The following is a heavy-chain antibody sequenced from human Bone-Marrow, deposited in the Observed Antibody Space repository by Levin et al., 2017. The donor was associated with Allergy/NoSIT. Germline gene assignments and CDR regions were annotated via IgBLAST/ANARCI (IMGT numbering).Heavy chain of an antibody. CDR2: ISAYNGNT. V-gene: IGHV1-18*01. D-gene: IGHD2-21*02. CDR3: ARDLPVVTTFGSHFQH. Sequence: ASVKVSCKTSGYTFSGNGISWVRQAPGQGLEWMGWISAYNGNTKYTQKFQDRVTMTTDTSTSTAYMELRSLRSNDTAVYYCARDLPVVTTFGSHFQHWGQGTLVTVSS. CDR1: GYTFSGNG. J-gene: IGHJ1*01.